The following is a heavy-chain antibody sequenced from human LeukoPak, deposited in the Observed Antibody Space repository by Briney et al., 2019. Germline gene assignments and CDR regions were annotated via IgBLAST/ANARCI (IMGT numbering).Heavy chain of an antibody. CDR1: GFTFSSYT. V-gene: IGHV3-53*01. CDR3: AGMEVAGKRDC. Sequence: GGSLRLSCAASGFTFSSYTMHWIRQAPGKGLEWVSVIYSGGSTYCADSVKGRFTISRDNPKNTLYLQMNSLRAEDTAVYYCAGMEVAGKRDCWGQGTLVTVSS. CDR2: IYSGGST. J-gene: IGHJ4*02. D-gene: IGHD6-19*01.